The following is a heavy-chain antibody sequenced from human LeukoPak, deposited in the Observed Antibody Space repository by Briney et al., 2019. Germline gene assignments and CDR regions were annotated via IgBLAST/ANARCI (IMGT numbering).Heavy chain of an antibody. CDR1: GFTFSSYG. CDR3: ARMRGRYCSSNGCYVEY. CDR2: TSHDGDHK. V-gene: IGHV3-30*19. J-gene: IGHJ4*02. Sequence: GGSLRLSCAASGFTFSSYGMHWVRQAPGMGLEWVAVTSHDGDHKYHADSEKGRFTISRDNSKNTLYLQMNSLRVEDTAVYYCARMRGRYCSSNGCYVEYWGQGALVTVSS. D-gene: IGHD2-2*01.